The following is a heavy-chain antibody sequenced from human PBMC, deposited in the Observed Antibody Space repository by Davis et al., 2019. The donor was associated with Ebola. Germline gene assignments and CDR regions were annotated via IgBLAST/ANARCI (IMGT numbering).Heavy chain of an antibody. CDR3: SRSGPDN. CDR1: GFILSGSS. D-gene: IGHD1-26*01. Sequence: GESLKISCAASGFILSGSSLHWVRQASGKGLEWVGRIRNKDNGDVTSYGASVEGRFTISRDDSKNTAYLQMNSLKTEDTAVYYCSRSGPDNWGQGTLVTVSS. J-gene: IGHJ4*02. CDR2: IRNKDNGDVT. V-gene: IGHV3-73*01.